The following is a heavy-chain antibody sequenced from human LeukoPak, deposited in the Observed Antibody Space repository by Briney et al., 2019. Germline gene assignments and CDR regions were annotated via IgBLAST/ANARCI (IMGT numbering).Heavy chain of an antibody. V-gene: IGHV4-34*01. Sequence: SETLSLTCAVYGGSFSGYYWSWIRQPPGKGLEWIGEIDHSGSTNYNPYLKSRVTISVDTSKNQFSLKLSSVTAADTAVYYCARGFMGTYYDFWSGYRDYYYYYYMDVWGKGTTVTVS. CDR3: ARGFMGTYYDFWSGYRDYYYYYYMDV. J-gene: IGHJ6*03. D-gene: IGHD3-3*01. CDR1: GGSFSGYY. CDR2: IDHSGST.